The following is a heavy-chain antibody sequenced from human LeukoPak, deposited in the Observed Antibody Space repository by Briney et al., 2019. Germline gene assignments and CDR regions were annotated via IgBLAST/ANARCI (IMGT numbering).Heavy chain of an antibody. CDR3: ARQAYRRFDP. CDR1: GDSVSSNGVA. Sequence: SQTLSLTCAISGDSVSSNGVAWNWFRQSPPRGLEWLGRTYYTSKWNNDYAVSVQSRIAVNPDTSKNQFSLHLNSVTPEDTAVYYCARQAYRRFDPWGQGTLVTVSS. CDR2: TYYTSKWNN. V-gene: IGHV6-1*01. J-gene: IGHJ5*02.